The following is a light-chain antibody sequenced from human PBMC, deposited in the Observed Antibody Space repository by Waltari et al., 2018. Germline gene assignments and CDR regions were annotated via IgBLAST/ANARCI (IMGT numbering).Light chain of an antibody. V-gene: IGLV2-14*01. CDR1: SSDVGGYNY. CDR3: SSYTSSSTPSV. CDR2: EVS. J-gene: IGLJ1*01. Sequence: QSALTQPASVYGSPGQSITISCTGTSSDVGGYNYVSWYQQHPGKAPKLMIYEVSNRPSGVSNRFSGSKSGNTASLTISGLQAEDEADYYCSSYTSSSTPSVFGTGTKVTVL.